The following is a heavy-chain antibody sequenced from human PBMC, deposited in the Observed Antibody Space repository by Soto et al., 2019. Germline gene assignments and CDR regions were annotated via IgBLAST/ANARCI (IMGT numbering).Heavy chain of an antibody. D-gene: IGHD6-19*01. CDR1: GYTFTGYA. Sequence: QVQLVQSGAEEKKPGASVKVSCKASGYTFTGYAMHCVRQAPGQRLEWMGWINAGNGNTKYSQKFQGRVTITRDTSASTAYMELSSLRSEDTAVYYCARAVAVPADFEYWGQGTLVTVSS. V-gene: IGHV1-3*05. J-gene: IGHJ4*02. CDR3: ARAVAVPADFEY. CDR2: INAGNGNT.